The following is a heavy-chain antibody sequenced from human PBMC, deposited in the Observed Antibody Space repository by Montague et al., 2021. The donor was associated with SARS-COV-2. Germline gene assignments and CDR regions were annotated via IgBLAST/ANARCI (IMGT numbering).Heavy chain of an antibody. CDR1: GGSISSSSYY. J-gene: IGHJ5*02. Sequence: SETRSLTCTVSGGSISSSSYYWGWIRQPPGKGLEWIGSIYYSGSTYYNPSLKSRVTISVDTSKNQFSLKLSSVTAADTAAYYCARLKAPYCSSTSCYSASWFDTWGQGTLVTVSS. CDR3: ARLKAPYCSSTSCYSASWFDT. V-gene: IGHV4-39*01. D-gene: IGHD2-2*01. CDR2: IYYSGST.